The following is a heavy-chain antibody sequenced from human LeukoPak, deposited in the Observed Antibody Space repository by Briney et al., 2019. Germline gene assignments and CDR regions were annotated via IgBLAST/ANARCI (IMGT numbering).Heavy chain of an antibody. D-gene: IGHD3-10*01. CDR2: IYTSGST. J-gene: IGHJ6*03. V-gene: IGHV4-4*07. CDR1: GGSISSYY. CDR3: AREGVYYGSGSRYYYYYMDV. Sequence: PSETLSLTCTVSGGSISSYYWSWIRQPAGKGLEWIGRIYTSGSTNYNPSLKSRVTMSVDTSKHQFSLKLSSVTAADTAVYYCAREGVYYGSGSRYYYYYMDVWGKGTTVTVSS.